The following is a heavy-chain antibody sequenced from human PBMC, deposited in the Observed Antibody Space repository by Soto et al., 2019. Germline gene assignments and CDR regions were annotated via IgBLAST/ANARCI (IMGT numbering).Heavy chain of an antibody. CDR3: ARKDKSGYFNWFDP. CDR2: IFPSDSDT. CDR1: GYKFASYW. Sequence: PGESLKISCRTSGYKFASYWIAWVRQMPGKGLEWMGIIFPSDSDTRYSPSFQGQVTISADRSTSTVFLQWASLKASDTAVYFCARKDKSGYFNWFDPWGQGTLVTVSS. V-gene: IGHV5-51*01. J-gene: IGHJ5*02. D-gene: IGHD3-22*01.